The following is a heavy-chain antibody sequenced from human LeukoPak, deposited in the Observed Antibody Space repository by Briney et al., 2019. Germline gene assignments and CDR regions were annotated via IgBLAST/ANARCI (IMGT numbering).Heavy chain of an antibody. D-gene: IGHD3-3*01. Sequence: GGSLRLSCAASGFTFTNAWMNWVRQAPGKGLEWVGRIKSKTDGGTTDYAAPVKGRFTISRDDSKNTLYLQMNSLKTEDTAVYYCTTTPTKYYDFWSAYNDYWGQGTLVTVSS. J-gene: IGHJ4*02. V-gene: IGHV3-15*07. CDR2: IKSKTDGGTT. CDR3: TTTPTKYYDFWSAYNDY. CDR1: GFTFTNAW.